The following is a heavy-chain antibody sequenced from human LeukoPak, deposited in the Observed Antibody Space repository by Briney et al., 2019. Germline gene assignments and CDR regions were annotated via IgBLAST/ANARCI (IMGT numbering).Heavy chain of an antibody. CDR2: MNPNNGKT. V-gene: IGHV1-8*02. D-gene: IGHD5/OR15-5a*01. CDR1: GYTFTGYY. Sequence: ASVKVSCKASGYTFTGYYMHWVRQATGQGLEWMGWMNPNNGKTGYAQNFQGRVTMTRDTSISTAYMELSSLRSEDTAVYYCARGSRDGYSVLFDYWGQGTLVTVSS. J-gene: IGHJ4*02. CDR3: ARGSRDGYSVLFDY.